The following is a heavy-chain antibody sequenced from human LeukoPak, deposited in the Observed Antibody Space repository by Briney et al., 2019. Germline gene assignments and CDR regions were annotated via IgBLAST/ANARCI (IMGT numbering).Heavy chain of an antibody. D-gene: IGHD3-10*01. V-gene: IGHV1-2*02. J-gene: IGHJ5*02. CDR2: INPNSGGT. CDR3: ARDPTSFYGSGSYWFSHWFDP. CDR1: GYTFTGYY. Sequence: ASVKVSCKASGYTFTGYYMHWMRQAPGQGLEWMGWINPNSGGTNYAQKFQGRVTMTRDTSISTAYMELSRLRSDDTAVYYCARDPTSFYGSGSYWFSHWFDPWGQGTLVTVSS.